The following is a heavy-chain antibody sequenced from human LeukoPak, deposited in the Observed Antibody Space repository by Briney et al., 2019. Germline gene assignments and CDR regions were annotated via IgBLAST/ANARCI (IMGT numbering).Heavy chain of an antibody. CDR3: ARRGDIVVVPAAIRRWFDP. D-gene: IGHD2-2*01. J-gene: IGHJ5*02. CDR2: INHSGST. Sequence: SETLSLTRAVYGGSFSGYYWSWIRQPPGKGLEWIGEINHSGSTNYNPSLKSRVTISVDTSKNQFSLKLSSVTAADTAVYYCARRGDIVVVPAAIRRWFDPWGQGTLVTVSS. V-gene: IGHV4-34*01. CDR1: GGSFSGYY.